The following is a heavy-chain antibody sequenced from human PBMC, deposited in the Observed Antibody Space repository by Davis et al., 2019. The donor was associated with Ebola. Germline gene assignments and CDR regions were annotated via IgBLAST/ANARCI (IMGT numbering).Heavy chain of an antibody. CDR3: ARGLQWELLGYWYFDL. J-gene: IGHJ2*01. D-gene: IGHD1-26*01. Sequence: SETLSLTCTVSGGSISSYYWSWIRQPPGKGLEWIGYIYYSGSTYYNPSLKSRVTISVDTSKNQFSPKLSSVTAADTAVYYCARGLQWELLGYWYFDLWGRGTLVTVSS. CDR2: IYYSGST. V-gene: IGHV4-59*08. CDR1: GGSISSYY.